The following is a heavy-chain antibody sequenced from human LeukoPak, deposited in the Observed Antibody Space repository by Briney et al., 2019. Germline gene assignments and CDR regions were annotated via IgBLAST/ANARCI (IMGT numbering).Heavy chain of an antibody. CDR2: SSGSGAST. CDR1: GFTFINYA. J-gene: IGHJ2*01. Sequence: GGSLRLSCAASGFTFINYAMTWVRQSPGRGLEYVSSSSGSGASTHYADSVKGRFTISRDNSRNTLYLEMSSLRAEDSALYYCAKDRAPYGSGGGEDYFDLWGRGTLVTVSS. D-gene: IGHD3-10*01. V-gene: IGHV3-23*01. CDR3: AKDRAPYGSGGGEDYFDL.